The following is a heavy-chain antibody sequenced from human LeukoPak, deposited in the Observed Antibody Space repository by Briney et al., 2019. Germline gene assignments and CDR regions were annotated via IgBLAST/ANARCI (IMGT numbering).Heavy chain of an antibody. Sequence: SETLSLTCTVSGGSISSYYWSWIRQPPGKGLEWIGYIYYSVSTNYNPSLKSRVTISVDTSKNQFSLKLSSVTAADTAVYYCARVTHTAMVRGYYYYMDVWGKGTTVTVSS. CDR3: ARVTHTAMVRGYYYYMDV. J-gene: IGHJ6*03. V-gene: IGHV4-59*01. D-gene: IGHD5-18*01. CDR2: IYYSVST. CDR1: GGSISSYY.